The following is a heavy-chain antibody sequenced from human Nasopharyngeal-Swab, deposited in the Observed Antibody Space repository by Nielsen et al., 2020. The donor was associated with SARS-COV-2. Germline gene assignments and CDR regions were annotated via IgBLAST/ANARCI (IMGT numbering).Heavy chain of an antibody. CDR1: GYTFTGYY. D-gene: IGHD2-15*01. Sequence: ASVKVSCKASGYTFTGYYMHWVRQAPGQGLEWMGRINPNSGGTNYAQKFQGRVTMTRDTSISTAYMELSRLRSDGTAVYYCASPTQYCGGGSCLDYWGQGTLVTVSS. CDR2: INPNSGGT. V-gene: IGHV1-2*06. CDR3: ASPTQYCGGGSCLDY. J-gene: IGHJ4*02.